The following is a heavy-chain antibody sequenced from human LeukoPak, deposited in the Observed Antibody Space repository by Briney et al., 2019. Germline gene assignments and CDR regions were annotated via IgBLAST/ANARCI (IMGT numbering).Heavy chain of an antibody. Sequence: SETLSLTRAVYGGSFSGYYWSWIRQPPGKELEWIGEINHSGSTNYNPSLKSRVTISVDTSKNQFSLKLSSVTAADTAVYYCARAKSYQRWFDPWGQGTLVTVSS. CDR1: GGSFSGYY. V-gene: IGHV4-34*01. J-gene: IGHJ5*02. CDR3: ARAKSYQRWFDP. D-gene: IGHD3-16*02. CDR2: INHSGST.